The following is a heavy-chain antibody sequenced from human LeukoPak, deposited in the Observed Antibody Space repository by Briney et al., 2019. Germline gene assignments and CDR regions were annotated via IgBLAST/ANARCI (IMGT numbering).Heavy chain of an antibody. D-gene: IGHD3-3*01. CDR1: GFTFDDYA. CDR3: AKDIGRFLEWLSLDY. J-gene: IGHJ4*02. Sequence: GGSLRLSCAASGFTFDDYAMHWVRQAPGKGLEWVSLISGDGGSTYYADSVKGRFTISRDNSKDSLYLQMNSLRTEDTALYYCAKDIGRFLEWLSLDYWGQGTLVTVSS. V-gene: IGHV3-43*02. CDR2: ISGDGGST.